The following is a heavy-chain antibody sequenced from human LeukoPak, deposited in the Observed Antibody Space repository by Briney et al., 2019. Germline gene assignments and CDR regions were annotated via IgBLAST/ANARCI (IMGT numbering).Heavy chain of an antibody. CDR2: INPNSGGT. D-gene: IGHD6-19*01. CDR3: ARGGYSLGSSGWPLWGYYYYYMDV. J-gene: IGHJ6*03. CDR1: GYTFTGYY. V-gene: IGHV1-2*02. Sequence: ASVKVSCKASGYTFTGYYMHWVRQAPGQGLEWMGWINPNSGGTNYAQKFQGRVTMTRDTSISTAYMELSRLRSDDTAVYYCARGGYSLGSSGWPLWGYYYYYMDVWGKGTTVTVSS.